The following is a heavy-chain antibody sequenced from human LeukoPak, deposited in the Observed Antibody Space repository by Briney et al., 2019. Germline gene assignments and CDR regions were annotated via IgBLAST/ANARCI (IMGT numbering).Heavy chain of an antibody. V-gene: IGHV4-34*01. D-gene: IGHD3-3*01. CDR3: ARGENRPYDFWSGYYSYYFDY. J-gene: IGHJ4*02. CDR2: INHSGST. Sequence: SETLSLTCAVYGGSFSGYYGSWMRQPPAKGLEGIGEINHSGSTNYNPSLKSRVTISVDTSKNQFSLKLSSVTAADTAVYYCARGENRPYDFWSGYYSYYFDYWGQGTLVTVSS. CDR1: GGSFSGYY.